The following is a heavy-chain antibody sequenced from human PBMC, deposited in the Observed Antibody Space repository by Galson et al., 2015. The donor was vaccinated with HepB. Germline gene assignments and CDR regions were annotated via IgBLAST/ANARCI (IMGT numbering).Heavy chain of an antibody. D-gene: IGHD6-13*01. V-gene: IGHV3-7*01. CDR3: ARARRHSNPDPHHFDY. J-gene: IGHJ4*02. Sequence: SLRLSCAASGFTLRNYWMSWVRQAPGKGLEWVANINADGSEKYYVDSVRGRFTISRDNAENPVSLQMNSLRAEDTAVYYCARARRHSNPDPHHFDYWGQGSLVTVSS. CDR2: INADGSEK. CDR1: GFTLRNYW.